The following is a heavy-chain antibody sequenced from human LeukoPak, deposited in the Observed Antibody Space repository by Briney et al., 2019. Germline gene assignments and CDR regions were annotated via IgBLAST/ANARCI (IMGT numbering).Heavy chain of an antibody. V-gene: IGHV3-48*01. D-gene: IGHD3-22*01. CDR3: ARDHHRRLYDSQAGDTFDI. CDR1: GFTFSSYS. J-gene: IGHJ3*02. CDR2: ISSSSSPI. Sequence: GGSLRLSCAASGFTFSSYSMDWVRQAPGKGLEWVSYISSSSSPIYYADSVKGRFAISRDNAKNSLYLQMNSLRAEDTAVYYCARDHHRRLYDSQAGDTFDIWGQGTMVTVSS.